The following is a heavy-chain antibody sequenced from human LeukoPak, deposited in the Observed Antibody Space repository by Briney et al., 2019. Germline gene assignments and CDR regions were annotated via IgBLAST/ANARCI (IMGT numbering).Heavy chain of an antibody. CDR2: INHSGYT. CDR1: GVSFNDYY. D-gene: IGHD4-17*01. J-gene: IGHJ4*02. V-gene: IGHV4-34*01. CDR3: TRMTTGHDY. Sequence: SETLSLTCAVSGVSFNDYYLSWVRQTPGRGLEWIGEINHSGYTNDSPSLKSRVTPSIDTSRKQFPLNLRSVTVADTGIYYCTRMTTGHDYWGQGTLVTVSS.